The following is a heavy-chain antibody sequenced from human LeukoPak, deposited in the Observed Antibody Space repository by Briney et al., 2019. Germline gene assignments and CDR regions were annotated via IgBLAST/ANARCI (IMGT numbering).Heavy chain of an antibody. D-gene: IGHD3-22*01. Sequence: ASAKVSCKASGYTFTNYGIFWVRQAPGQGLEWMGWISAYSGNTNYAQKLQGRVTMTTETSTSTAYMELESLRSDDTAVYYCAISQGSYYDTSGYLGGDYWGQGTLVTV. CDR2: ISAYSGNT. CDR1: GYTFTNYG. CDR3: AISQGSYYDTSGYLGGDY. J-gene: IGHJ4*02. V-gene: IGHV1-18*01.